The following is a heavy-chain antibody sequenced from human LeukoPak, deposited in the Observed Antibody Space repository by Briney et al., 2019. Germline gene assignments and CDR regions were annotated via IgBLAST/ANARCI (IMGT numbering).Heavy chain of an antibody. J-gene: IGHJ4*02. Sequence: PGGSLRPSCAASGFTVSSNYMSWVRQAPGKGLEWVSVIYSGGNTYYTDSVKGRFTISRDNSKNMLFLQMNSLRAEDTAVYYCVGTGPLSSNGWDFNYWGQGTLVTVSS. V-gene: IGHV3-53*01. D-gene: IGHD6-19*01. CDR1: GFTVSSNY. CDR3: VGTGPLSSNGWDFNY. CDR2: IYSGGNT.